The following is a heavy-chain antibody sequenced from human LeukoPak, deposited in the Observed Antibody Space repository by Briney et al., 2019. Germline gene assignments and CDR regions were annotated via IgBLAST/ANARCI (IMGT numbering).Heavy chain of an antibody. CDR1: GGSFSGYY. D-gene: IGHD3-9*01. V-gene: IGHV4-34*01. Sequence: SETLSLTCAVYGGSFSGYYWSWIRQPPGKGLEWIGEINHSGSTNYNPSLKSRVTISVDTSKNQFSLKLSSVTAADTAVYYCARDSTNYDILTGYFDYWGQGTLVTVSS. J-gene: IGHJ4*02. CDR3: ARDSTNYDILTGYFDY. CDR2: INHSGST.